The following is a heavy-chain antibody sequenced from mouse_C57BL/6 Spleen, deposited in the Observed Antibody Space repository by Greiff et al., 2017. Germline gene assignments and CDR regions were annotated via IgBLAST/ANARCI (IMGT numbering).Heavy chain of an antibody. D-gene: IGHD1-1*01. V-gene: IGHV1-55*01. CDR2: IYPGSGST. J-gene: IGHJ2*01. Sequence: VQLQQPGAELVKPGASVKMSCKASGYTFTSYWITWVKQRPGQGLEWIGDIYPGSGSTNYNEKFKRKATLTVDTASSTAYMQLSSLTSEDSAVYYCARSRGYYGSGSVDYWGQGTTLTVSS. CDR1: GYTFTSYW. CDR3: ARSRGYYGSGSVDY.